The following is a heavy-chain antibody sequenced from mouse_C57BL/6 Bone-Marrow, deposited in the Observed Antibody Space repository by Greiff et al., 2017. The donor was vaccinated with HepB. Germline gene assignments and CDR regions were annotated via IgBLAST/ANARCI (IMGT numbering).Heavy chain of an antibody. D-gene: IGHD1-1*01. Sequence: QVQLKQPGAELVKPGASVKLSCKASGYTFTSYWMHWVKQRPGKGLEWIGMIHPNSGSTNYNEKFKSKATLTLDKSSSTSYMQLSSLKSEDSAVYYCYCYGRWYFDVWGTGTTVTVSS. J-gene: IGHJ1*03. CDR3: YCYGRWYFDV. CDR2: IHPNSGST. CDR1: GYTFTSYW. V-gene: IGHV1-64*01.